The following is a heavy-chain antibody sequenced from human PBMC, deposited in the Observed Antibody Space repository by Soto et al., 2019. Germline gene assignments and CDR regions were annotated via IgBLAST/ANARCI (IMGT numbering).Heavy chain of an antibody. V-gene: IGHV1-69*13. Sequence: GXSVKVSCKASGGSFSSYANSWERQAPGQGLEWMGGIIPIFGTANYAQKFQGRVTITADESTSTAYMELSSLRSEDTAVYYCARGGYSYGPDAFDIWGQGTMVTVSS. D-gene: IGHD5-18*01. CDR2: IIPIFGTA. CDR3: ARGGYSYGPDAFDI. CDR1: GGSFSSYA. J-gene: IGHJ3*02.